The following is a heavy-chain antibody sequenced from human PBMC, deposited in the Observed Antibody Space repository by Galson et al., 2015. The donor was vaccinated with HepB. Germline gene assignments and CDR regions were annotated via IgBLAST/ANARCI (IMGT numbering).Heavy chain of an antibody. Sequence: QSGAEVKKPGESLRLSCKDSGYKFTTYWINWVRQMPGKGLEWMGRIDPSESYTNYSPSFQGHVTISADKSISTAYLQWSSLKASDTAMYYCARWPKYCTNAVCYSFDYWGQGTLVTVSS. CDR2: IDPSESYT. V-gene: IGHV5-10-1*01. CDR1: GYKFTTYW. CDR3: ARWPKYCTNAVCYSFDY. D-gene: IGHD2-8*01. J-gene: IGHJ4*02.